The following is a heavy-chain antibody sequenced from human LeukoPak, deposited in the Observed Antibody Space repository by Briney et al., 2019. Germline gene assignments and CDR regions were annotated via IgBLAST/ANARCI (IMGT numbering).Heavy chain of an antibody. Sequence: ASVKVSCKASGYTFTSYAMNWVRQAPGQGLEWMGWINTNTGNPTYAQGFTGRFVFSLDTSVSTAYLQISSLKAEDTAVYYCARGTFGARIAAAGTGVDYWGQGTLVTVSS. CDR1: GYTFTSYA. CDR2: INTNTGNP. V-gene: IGHV7-4-1*02. D-gene: IGHD6-13*01. CDR3: ARGTFGARIAAAGTGVDY. J-gene: IGHJ4*02.